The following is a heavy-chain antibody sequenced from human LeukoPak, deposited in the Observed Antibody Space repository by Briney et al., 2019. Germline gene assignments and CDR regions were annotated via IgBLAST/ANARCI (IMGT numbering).Heavy chain of an antibody. CDR3: TTESSGSLPY. V-gene: IGHV3-15*07. Sequence: PGGSRGLSGEAPGSSSGDTYKNWFRQIPGTGREWVGLIKNKADRGEIEYAAPVKDRFTISRDDSKNTVYLRMSSLKTEDTAVYYCTTESSGSLPYWGQGTLVTVSS. CDR1: GSSSGDTY. CDR2: IKNKADRGEI. D-gene: IGHD1-26*01. J-gene: IGHJ4*02.